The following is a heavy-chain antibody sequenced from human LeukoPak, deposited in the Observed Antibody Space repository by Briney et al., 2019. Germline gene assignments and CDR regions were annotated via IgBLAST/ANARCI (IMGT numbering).Heavy chain of an antibody. CDR1: GGSFSGYY. CDR3: ARGRSHYGSGSYFFDY. CDR2: INHSGST. D-gene: IGHD3-10*01. V-gene: IGHV4-34*01. J-gene: IGHJ4*02. Sequence: SETLSLTCAVYGGSFSGYYWSWIRQPPGKGLEWIGEINHSGSTNYNPSPKSRVTISVDTSKNQFSLKLSSVTAADTAVYYCARGRSHYGSGSYFFDYWGQGTLVTVSS.